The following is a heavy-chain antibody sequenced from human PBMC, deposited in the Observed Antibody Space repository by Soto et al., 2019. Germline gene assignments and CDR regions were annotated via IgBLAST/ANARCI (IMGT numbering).Heavy chain of an antibody. J-gene: IGHJ3*01. CDR1: GGTLNKHV. CDR3: ARGGTSGWLKGAYDV. V-gene: IGHV1-69*01. D-gene: IGHD6-19*01. Sequence: QVQLVQSGAEVKKPGSSVKVSCKASGGTLNKHVITWVRRAPGEGLEWLGGIIPMFGIPNYSQKFQGRVTITADDSTNTSHMELNSLTSDYTAVYYCARGGTSGWLKGAYDVCGQGTMVTVSS. CDR2: IIPMFGIP.